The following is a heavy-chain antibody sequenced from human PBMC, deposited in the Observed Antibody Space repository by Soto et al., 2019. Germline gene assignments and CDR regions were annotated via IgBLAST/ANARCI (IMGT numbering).Heavy chain of an antibody. Sequence: PGGSLRLSCAASGFTFSSYAMSWVRQAPGKGLDWVSTISGSGSGTYYADSVKGRFTISRDNSKNTLYLQMDRLRAEDTAVYFCTKGFRSLEWYSLAPFDYWGQGALVTVSS. CDR3: TKGFRSLEWYSLAPFDY. CDR1: GFTFSSYA. V-gene: IGHV3-23*01. D-gene: IGHD3-3*01. CDR2: ISGSGSGT. J-gene: IGHJ4*02.